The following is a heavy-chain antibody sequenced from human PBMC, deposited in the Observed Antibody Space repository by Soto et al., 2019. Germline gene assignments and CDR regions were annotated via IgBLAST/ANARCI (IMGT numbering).Heavy chain of an antibody. D-gene: IGHD3-22*01. V-gene: IGHV4-61*01. J-gene: IGHJ5*02. Sequence: SETLSLTCTVSGVSVSSGSYCWSCIRQPPGKGLEWIGYIHNSGSTNYNPSLKSRVSISVDTSKNQFSLKLIAVTAADTALYFCGRAERNYYDVGGYPVGSWGQGALVNTSS. CDR3: GRAERNYYDVGGYPVGS. CDR2: IHNSGST. CDR1: GVSVSSGSYC.